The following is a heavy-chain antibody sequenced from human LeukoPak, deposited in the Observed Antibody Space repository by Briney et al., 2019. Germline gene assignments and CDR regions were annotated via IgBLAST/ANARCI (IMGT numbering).Heavy chain of an antibody. CDR3: AKGYSSGPLGYFDY. CDR1: GFTFSSYA. CDR2: ISGSGGST. J-gene: IGHJ4*02. D-gene: IGHD6-19*01. Sequence: PGGSLRLSCAASGFTFSSYAMSWVRQAPGKGLEWVSAISGSGGSTYYADSVKGRITISRDNSKNTLYLQMNSLRAEDTAVYYCAKGYSSGPLGYFDYWGQGTLVTVSS. V-gene: IGHV3-23*01.